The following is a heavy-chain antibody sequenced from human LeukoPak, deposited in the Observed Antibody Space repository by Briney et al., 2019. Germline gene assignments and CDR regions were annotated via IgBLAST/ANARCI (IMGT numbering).Heavy chain of an antibody. D-gene: IGHD3-10*01. J-gene: IGHJ4*02. CDR2: IYYSGST. CDR1: GGSISSNSYY. CDR3: ARTRYYYNSRSYGAPYYFDY. Sequence: PSETLSLTCAVSGGSISSNSYYWGWIRQPPGKGLEWIGSIYYSGSTYYDPSLKSRVTISVDTSKNQFSLKLSSGTAADTAVYYCARTRYYYNSRSYGAPYYFDYWGQGTLVTVSS. V-gene: IGHV4-39*01.